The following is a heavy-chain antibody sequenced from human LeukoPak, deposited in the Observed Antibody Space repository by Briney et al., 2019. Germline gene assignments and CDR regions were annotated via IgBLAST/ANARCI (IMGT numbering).Heavy chain of an antibody. CDR1: GLTFSNAW. CDR3: TKLILAAADTGDY. Sequence: PGGSLRLSCAASGLTFSNAWMSWVRQAPGKGLEWVGRIKSKTDSGTTDYAAPVKGRFTISRDDSKNTLYLQMNSLKTEDTAVYYCTKLILAAADTGDYWGQGTLVTVSS. D-gene: IGHD6-13*01. V-gene: IGHV3-15*01. J-gene: IGHJ4*02. CDR2: IKSKTDSGTT.